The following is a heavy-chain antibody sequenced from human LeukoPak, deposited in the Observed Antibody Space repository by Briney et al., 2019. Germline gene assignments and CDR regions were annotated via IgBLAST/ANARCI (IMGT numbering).Heavy chain of an antibody. CDR1: GGSISSSSFY. J-gene: IGHJ4*02. CDR2: IYYRGST. CDR3: ARCREDYYDSSGYVDY. Sequence: SETLSLTCAVSGGSISSSSFYWGWIRQRPGKGLEWVGSIYYRGSTYYNTSLKSRVTISVDTCKNQFSLKLSSLTAVDTAVYDGARCREDYYDSSGYVDYWGQGTLVTVSS. V-gene: IGHV4-39*07. D-gene: IGHD3-22*01.